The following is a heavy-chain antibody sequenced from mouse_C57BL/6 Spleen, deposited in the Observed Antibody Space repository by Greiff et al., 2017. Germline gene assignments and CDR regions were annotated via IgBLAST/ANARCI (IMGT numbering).Heavy chain of an antibody. V-gene: IGHV1-82*01. Sequence: LEESGPELVKPGASVKISCKASGYAFSSSWMNWVKQRPGKGLEWIGRIYPGDGDTNYNGKFKGKATLTADKSSSTAYMQLSSLTSEDSAVYFCASPPTGFAYWGQGTLVTVSA. CDR3: ASPPTGFAY. J-gene: IGHJ3*01. CDR2: IYPGDGDT. CDR1: GYAFSSSW.